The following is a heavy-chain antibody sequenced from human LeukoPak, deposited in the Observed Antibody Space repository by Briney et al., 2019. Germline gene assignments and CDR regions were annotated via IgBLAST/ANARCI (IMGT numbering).Heavy chain of an antibody. CDR3: ARGPLPRIAVPGLRKDPFDY. J-gene: IGHJ4*02. CDR2: INPNSGGT. Sequence: ASVKVSCKASGYTFTGYYMHWVRQAPGQGLEWMGWINPNSGGTNYAQKFQGRVTMTRDTSTTTVYMELSSLRSEDTAIYYCARGPLPRIAVPGLRKDPFDYWGQGTLVTVSS. CDR1: GYTFTGYY. D-gene: IGHD6-19*01. V-gene: IGHV1-2*02.